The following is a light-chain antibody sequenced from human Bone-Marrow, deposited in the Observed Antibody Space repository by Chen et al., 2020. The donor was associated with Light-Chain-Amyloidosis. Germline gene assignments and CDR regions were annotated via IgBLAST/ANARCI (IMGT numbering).Light chain of an antibody. Sequence: DIQKTQSPSSLAASVGDRVTISCRASQGISRYLNWYQQKPGEAPKLLIYAIFNLQSGVPSRFSGSGSGTDFTLTISSLQPEDFATYFCEQSYSTPTFGGGTKVEIK. J-gene: IGKJ4*01. CDR3: EQSYSTPT. CDR1: QGISRY. CDR2: AIF. V-gene: IGKV1-39*01.